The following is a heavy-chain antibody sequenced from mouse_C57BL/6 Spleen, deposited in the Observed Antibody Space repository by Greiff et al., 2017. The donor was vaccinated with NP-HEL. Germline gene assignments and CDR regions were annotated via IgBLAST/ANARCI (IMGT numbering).Heavy chain of an antibody. CDR1: GYTFTDYN. V-gene: IGHV1-18*01. J-gene: IGHJ4*01. CDR3: ARSEGYAMDY. CDR2: INPNNGGT. Sequence: EVQLQQSGPELVKPGASVKISCKASGYTFTDYNMDWVKQSHGKSLEWIGEINPNNGGTNYNQKFKGKATLTVDKSSSTAYMELRSLTSEDTAVYYCARSEGYAMDYWGKGTSVTVSS.